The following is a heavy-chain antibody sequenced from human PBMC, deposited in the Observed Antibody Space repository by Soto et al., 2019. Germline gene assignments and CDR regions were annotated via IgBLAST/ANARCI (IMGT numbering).Heavy chain of an antibody. Sequence: QVQLVQSRAEVKKPGASVKVSCKASGYTFTSYAMHWVRQAPGQRLEWMGWINAGNRNTKYSQKFQGRVTITRDTSASTAYMELSSLRSEDTAVYYCARDLGVGAASDYWGQGTLVTVSS. V-gene: IGHV1-3*01. J-gene: IGHJ4*02. CDR2: INAGNRNT. CDR1: GYTFTSYA. CDR3: ARDLGVGAASDY. D-gene: IGHD1-26*01.